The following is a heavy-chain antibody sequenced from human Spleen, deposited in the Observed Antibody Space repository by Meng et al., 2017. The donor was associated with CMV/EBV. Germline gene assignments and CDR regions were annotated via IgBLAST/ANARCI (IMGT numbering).Heavy chain of an antibody. CDR3: ARDRPGYYDSSGYDY. Sequence: GESLKISCAASGFTFSSYSMNWVRQAPGKGLEWVSSISSSSSYIYYADSVKGRFTISRDNAKNSLYLQMNSLRAEDTAVYYCARDRPGYYDSSGYDYWGQGTLVTVSS. V-gene: IGHV3-21*01. J-gene: IGHJ4*02. CDR1: GFTFSSYS. D-gene: IGHD3-22*01. CDR2: ISSSSSYI.